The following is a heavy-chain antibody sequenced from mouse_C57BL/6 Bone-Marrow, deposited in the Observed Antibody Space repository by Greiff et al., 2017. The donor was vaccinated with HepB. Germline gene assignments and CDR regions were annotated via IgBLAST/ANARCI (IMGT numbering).Heavy chain of an antibody. CDR2: INPGSGGT. CDR3: ARRGDY. Sequence: QVQLQQSGAELVRPGTSVKVSCKASGYAFTNYLIEWVKQRPGQGLEWIGVINPGSGGTNYNEKFKGKATLTADKSSSTAYMQLSSLTSEDSAVYVCARRGDYWGQGTTLTVSS. V-gene: IGHV1-54*01. CDR1: GYAFTNYL. J-gene: IGHJ2*01.